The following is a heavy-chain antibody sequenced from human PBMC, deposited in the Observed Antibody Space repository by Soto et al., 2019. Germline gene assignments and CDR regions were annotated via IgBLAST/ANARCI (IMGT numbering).Heavy chain of an antibody. J-gene: IGHJ5*02. V-gene: IGHV2-5*02. CDR2: IYWDDDK. CDR3: AHSGWPLTSEP. CDR1: GFSLSTSGVG. D-gene: IGHD6-19*01. Sequence: QITLKESGPTLVKPTQTLTLTCTFSGFSLSTSGVGVGWIRQPPGKALEWLAYIYWDDDKRYSPALKSRLTVTMDTSKNQMAVTMSLRGPGSTATAFCAHSGWPLTSEPWGQGTLVTVSS.